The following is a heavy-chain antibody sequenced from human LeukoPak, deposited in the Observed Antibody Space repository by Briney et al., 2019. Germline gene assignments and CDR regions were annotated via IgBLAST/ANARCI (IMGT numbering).Heavy chain of an antibody. V-gene: IGHV3-21*01. D-gene: IGHD3-3*01. Sequence: GGSLRLSCAASGFTFSSYSMNWVRQAPGKGSEWVSSISSSSSYIYYADPVKGRFTISRDNAKNSLYLQMNSLRAEDTAVYYCARGRFLEWLPSAWKRDTYGMDVWGQGTTVTVSS. CDR1: GFTFSSYS. CDR3: ARGRFLEWLPSAWKRDTYGMDV. CDR2: ISSSSSYI. J-gene: IGHJ6*02.